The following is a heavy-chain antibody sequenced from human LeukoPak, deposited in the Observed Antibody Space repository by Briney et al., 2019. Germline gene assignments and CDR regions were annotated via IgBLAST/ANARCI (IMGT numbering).Heavy chain of an antibody. CDR2: ISYDGSNK. V-gene: IGHV3-30*04. D-gene: IGHD6-13*01. CDR1: GFTFSSYA. CDR3: ARGSSSWGDY. Sequence: GGSLRLSCAASGFTFSSYAMHWVRQAPGKGLEWVAVISYDGSNKYYADSVKGRFTISRDNAKNSLYLQMNSLRAEDTAVYYCARGSSSWGDYWGQGTLVTVSS. J-gene: IGHJ4*02.